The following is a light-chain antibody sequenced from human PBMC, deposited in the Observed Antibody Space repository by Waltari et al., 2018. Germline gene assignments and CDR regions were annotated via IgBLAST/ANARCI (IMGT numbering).Light chain of an antibody. V-gene: IGLV6-57*01. J-gene: IGLJ3*02. CDR3: QSYDSSNPWV. CDR1: SGSIASNS. Sequence: NFMLTQSHSVSESPGKTVTISCTRSSGSIASNSLQWYQQRPGSSPTTVIYEDNQRPSGVPDRFSGSIDSSSNSASLTISGLKTEDEADYYCQSYDSSNPWVFGGGTKLTVL. CDR2: EDN.